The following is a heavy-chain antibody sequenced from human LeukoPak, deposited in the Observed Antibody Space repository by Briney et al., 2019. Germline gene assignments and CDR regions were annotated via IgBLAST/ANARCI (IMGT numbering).Heavy chain of an antibody. CDR2: ISSSGSTI. V-gene: IGHV3-11*01. CDR1: GFIFSDYY. Sequence: IPGGSLRLSCAASGFIFSDYYMSWIRQAPGKGLEWVSYISSSGSTIYYADSVKGRFTISRDNAKNSLYLQMNSLRAEDTAVYYCVAPSVYGDYGKDYFNYWGQGTLVTVSS. J-gene: IGHJ4*02. CDR3: VAPSVYGDYGKDYFNY. D-gene: IGHD4-17*01.